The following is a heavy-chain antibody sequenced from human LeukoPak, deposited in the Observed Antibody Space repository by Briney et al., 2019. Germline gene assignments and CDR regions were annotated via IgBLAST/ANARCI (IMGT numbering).Heavy chain of an antibody. V-gene: IGHV1-69*01. CDR2: IIPIFGTA. Sequence: GSSVKVSCKASGGTFSSYAISRVRQAPGQGLEWMGGIIPIFGTANYAQKFQGRVTITADESTSTAYMELSSLRSEDTAVYYCARGDTWEYCSSTSCYLYAFDIWGQGTMVTVSS. CDR1: GGTFSSYA. J-gene: IGHJ3*02. CDR3: ARGDTWEYCSSTSCYLYAFDI. D-gene: IGHD2-2*01.